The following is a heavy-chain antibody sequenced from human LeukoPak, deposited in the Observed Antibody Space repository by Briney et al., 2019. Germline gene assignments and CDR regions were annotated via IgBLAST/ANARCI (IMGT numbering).Heavy chain of an antibody. V-gene: IGHV4-4*07. CDR1: GGSISSYY. CDR2: IYTSGST. CDR3: ARQKCTSASCLTKNAFDI. J-gene: IGHJ3*02. D-gene: IGHD2-2*01. Sequence: SQTLSLTCTVSGGSISSYYWSWIRQPAGKGLEWIGRIYTSGSTNYNPSLKSRVTMSLDTSKNQFSLKLSSVTAADTAVYYCARQKCTSASCLTKNAFDIWGQGTMVTVSS.